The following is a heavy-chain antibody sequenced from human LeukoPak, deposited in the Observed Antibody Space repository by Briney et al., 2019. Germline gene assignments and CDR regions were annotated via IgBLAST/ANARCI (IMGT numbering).Heavy chain of an antibody. J-gene: IGHJ4*02. CDR3: ARDDSGLDY. D-gene: IGHD1-26*01. V-gene: IGHV4-59*01. CDR1: GGSFSGYY. Sequence: PSETLSLTCAVYGGSFSGYYWSWIRQPPGKGLEWIGYFYYSGSTNYNPSLKSRVTISVDTSKNQFSLKLSSVTAADTAVYYCARDDSGLDYWGQGTLVTVSS. CDR2: FYYSGST.